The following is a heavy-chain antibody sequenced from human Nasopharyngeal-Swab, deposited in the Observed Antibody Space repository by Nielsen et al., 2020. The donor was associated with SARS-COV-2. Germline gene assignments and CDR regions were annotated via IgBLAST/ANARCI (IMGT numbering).Heavy chain of an antibody. D-gene: IGHD3-9*01. V-gene: IGHV4-59*01. CDR3: ARGLRYFDWLPEGYMDV. Sequence: SETLSLTCTVSGGSISSYYWSRIRQTPGKGLEWIGYIYYSGSTNYNPSLKSRVTISVDTSKNQFSLKLSSVTAADTAVYYCARGLRYFDWLPEGYMDVWGKGTTVTVSS. CDR2: IYYSGST. CDR1: GGSISSYY. J-gene: IGHJ6*03.